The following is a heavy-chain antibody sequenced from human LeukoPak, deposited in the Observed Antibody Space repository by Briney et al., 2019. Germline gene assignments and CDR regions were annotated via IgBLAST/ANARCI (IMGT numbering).Heavy chain of an antibody. J-gene: IGHJ4*02. CDR3: ARGGSGWWFDY. CDR2: INWNGGST. D-gene: IGHD6-19*01. Sequence: GGSLRLSCAASGFTFDDYGMSWVRQAPGKGLEWVSGINWNGGSTGYADSVKGPFTNSRENAKNSLYLQTNSLRAEDTALYYRARGGSGWWFDYWGQGTLVTVSS. CDR1: GFTFDDYG. V-gene: IGHV3-20*04.